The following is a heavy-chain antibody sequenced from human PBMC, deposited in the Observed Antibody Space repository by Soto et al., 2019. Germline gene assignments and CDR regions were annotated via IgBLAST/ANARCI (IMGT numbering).Heavy chain of an antibody. CDR1: GGSFSGYY. D-gene: IGHD2-15*01. J-gene: IGHJ4*02. CDR2: INHSGST. V-gene: IGHV4-34*01. Sequence: PSETLSLTCAVYGGSFSGYYWSWIRQPPGKGLEWIGEINHSGSTNYNPSLKSRVTISVDTSKNQFSLKLSSVTAADTAVYYCARVVVVAAQTLDYWGQGTLVTVSS. CDR3: ARVVVVAAQTLDY.